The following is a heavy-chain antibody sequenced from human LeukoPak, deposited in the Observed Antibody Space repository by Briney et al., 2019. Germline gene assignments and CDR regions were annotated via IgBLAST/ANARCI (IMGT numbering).Heavy chain of an antibody. V-gene: IGHV1-69*05. CDR2: IIPIFGTA. J-gene: IGHJ4*02. CDR1: GGTFSSYA. D-gene: IGHD1-26*01. Sequence: SVKLSCKASGGTFSSYAISWVRQAPGQGLEWMGRIIPIFGTANYAQKFQGRVTITTEESASPAYMELSSLRSEDTAVYYCATRPVGVGADIDYWGQGTLVTVSS. CDR3: ATRPVGVGADIDY.